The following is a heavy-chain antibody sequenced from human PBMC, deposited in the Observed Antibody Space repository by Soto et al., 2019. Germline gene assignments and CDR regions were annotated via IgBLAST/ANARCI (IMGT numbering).Heavy chain of an antibody. J-gene: IGHJ4*02. V-gene: IGHV1-18*01. D-gene: IGHD2-2*01. Sequence: QVQLVQSGAEVKKPGASVKVSCKASGYTFTSYGISWVRQAPGQGLEWMGWISAYNGNTNYAQKLQGRVTMTTDTSTSTAYMELRSLRSDDTAVYCCASPGVYCSSTSCLTYWGQGTLVTVSS. CDR3: ASPGVYCSSTSCLTY. CDR2: ISAYNGNT. CDR1: GYTFTSYG.